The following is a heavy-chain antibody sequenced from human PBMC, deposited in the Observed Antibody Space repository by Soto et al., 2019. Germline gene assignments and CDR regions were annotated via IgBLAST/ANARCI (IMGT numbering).Heavy chain of an antibody. J-gene: IGHJ6*02. D-gene: IGHD2-2*01. CDR3: ARSQGSSTSLEIYYYYYYGMDV. V-gene: IGHV1-69*01. CDR2: IIPISGTA. Sequence: VQLVQSGAEVKKPGSSVKVSCKASGGTFSSYCISWVRQAPGQGLEWMGGIIPISGTANYAQKFQGRVTITADESTSTAYMELSSLRSEDTAVYYCARSQGSSTSLEIYYYYYYGMDVWGQGTTVTVSS. CDR1: GGTFSSYC.